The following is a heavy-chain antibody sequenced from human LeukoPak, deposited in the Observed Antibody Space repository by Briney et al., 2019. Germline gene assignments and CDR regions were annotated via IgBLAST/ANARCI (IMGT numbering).Heavy chain of an antibody. CDR2: ISAYNGNT. Sequence: ASVKVSCKASGYTFTSYGTSWVRQAPGQGLEWMGWISAYNGNTNYAQKLQGRVTMTTDTSTSTAYMELRSLRSDDTAVYYCAREVSYYYYMDVWGKGTTVTISS. V-gene: IGHV1-18*01. J-gene: IGHJ6*03. CDR3: AREVSYYYYMDV. CDR1: GYTFTSYG.